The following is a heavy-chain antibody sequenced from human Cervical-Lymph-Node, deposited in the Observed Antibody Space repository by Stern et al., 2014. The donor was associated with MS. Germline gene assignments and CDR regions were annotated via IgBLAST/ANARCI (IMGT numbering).Heavy chain of an antibody. V-gene: IGHV5-51*01. CDR1: GYKFSIYW. CDR2: IYPGDSET. CDR3: ARQTTAWASDV. Sequence: VQLEQSGAELIRPGESLTISCKGSGYKFSIYWIAWGRQMPGKGLEWMGIIYPGDSETRYSPSFQGQVTMSADKSTSTAYLQWSSLNASDTAMYFCARQTTAWASDVWGQGTLVTVSS. D-gene: IGHD1-14*01. J-gene: IGHJ4*02.